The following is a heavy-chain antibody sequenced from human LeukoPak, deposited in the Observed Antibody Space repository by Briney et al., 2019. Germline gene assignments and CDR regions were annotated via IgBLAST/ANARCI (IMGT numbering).Heavy chain of an antibody. J-gene: IGHJ4*02. CDR3: ASTYERSLDY. CDR1: GGSFSGYY. D-gene: IGHD3-16*01. CDR2: INHSGST. Sequence: SETLSLTCAVYGGSFSGYYWSWIRQPPGKGLEWIGEINHSGSTNYNPSLKSRVTISVGTSKNQFSLKLSSVTAADTAVYYCASTYERSLDYWGQGTLVTVSS. V-gene: IGHV4-34*01.